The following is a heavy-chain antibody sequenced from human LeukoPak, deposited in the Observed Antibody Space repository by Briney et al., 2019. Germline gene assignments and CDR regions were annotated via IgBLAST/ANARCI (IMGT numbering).Heavy chain of an antibody. CDR3: ARGRRSGTAMVTNY. D-gene: IGHD5-18*01. J-gene: IGHJ4*02. CDR2: INPSGST. V-gene: IGHV4-34*01. Sequence: SETLSLTCAVYGGSLSGYYWSWIRQPPGKGLEWIGEINPSGSTNYNPSLKSRVTISVDTSKNQFSLKLSSVTAADTAVYYCARGRRSGTAMVTNYWGQGTLVTVSS. CDR1: GGSLSGYY.